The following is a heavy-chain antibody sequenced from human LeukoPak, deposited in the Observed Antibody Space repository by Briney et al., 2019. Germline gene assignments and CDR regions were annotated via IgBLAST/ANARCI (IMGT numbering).Heavy chain of an antibody. CDR3: ASRPYSGGYYTDAFDI. CDR1: GGSISSYY. J-gene: IGHJ3*02. D-gene: IGHD3-22*01. V-gene: IGHV4-59*01. CDR2: IYYGGST. Sequence: SETLSLTCTVSGGSISSYYWSWIRQPPGKGLEWVCYIYYGGSTNYNPSLKSRVTISVDTSKNQFSLKLTSVTAADTAVYYCASRPYSGGYYTDAFDIWSQGTMVTVSS.